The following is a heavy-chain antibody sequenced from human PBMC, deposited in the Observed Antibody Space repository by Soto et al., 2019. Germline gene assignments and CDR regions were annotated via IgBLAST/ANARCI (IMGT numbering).Heavy chain of an antibody. CDR2: IKQDGSET. D-gene: IGHD2-15*01. CDR3: ARGRSDDYFDY. CDR1: GFTFSGYY. V-gene: IGHV3-7*01. J-gene: IGHJ4*02. Sequence: EVQLVESGGGLVQPGGSLRLSCAASGFTFSGYYMTWVRQSPGRRLEWVGNIKQDGSETYYVDSLKGRFSISRDNAKKSLYLQMNSLRVEDTAVYYCARGRSDDYFDYWGQGTLVTVSS.